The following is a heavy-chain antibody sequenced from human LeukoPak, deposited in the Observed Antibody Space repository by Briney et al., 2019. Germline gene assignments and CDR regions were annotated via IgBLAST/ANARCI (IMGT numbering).Heavy chain of an antibody. CDR1: GYTFTGYY. J-gene: IGHJ4*02. V-gene: IGHV1-18*04. CDR2: ISFYNGDT. D-gene: IGHD5-12*01. CDR3: ARDPSNPSGYRFFHHY. Sequence: ASVTVSFKSSGYTFTGYYMHWVRQAPGQGLEWMGWISFYNGDTRYAQKFQGRGTMTTDTSTSTMHMELRSLGSDDTAVYYCARDPSNPSGYRFFHHYSVQGPLVTVSS.